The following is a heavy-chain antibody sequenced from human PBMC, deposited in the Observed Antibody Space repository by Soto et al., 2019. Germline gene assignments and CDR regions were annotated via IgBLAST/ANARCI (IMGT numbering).Heavy chain of an antibody. Sequence: RASVKVSCKASGYTFTTHNINWVRQATGQGLEWMGWMNPNSGTTGYAQKFQDRITLTRDTPKTTAYMGLSSLTSDDTAVYFCVRYGVAAAYWGQGTQVTVSS. CDR2: MNPNSGTT. J-gene: IGHJ4*01. CDR1: GYTFTTHN. D-gene: IGHD2-8*01. CDR3: VRYGVAAAY. V-gene: IGHV1-8*02.